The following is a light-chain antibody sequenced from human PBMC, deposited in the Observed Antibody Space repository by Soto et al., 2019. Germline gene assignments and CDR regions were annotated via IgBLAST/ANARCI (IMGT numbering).Light chain of an antibody. CDR2: GAS. V-gene: IGKV3-15*01. CDR3: QQYDIASG. CDR1: QSVSTN. J-gene: IGKJ4*01. Sequence: EIVMTQSPVTLSVSPGERATLSCRASQSVSTNLAWYQQKPGQAPRLLMYGASTRATGIPARFSGSGSGTEFTLTISSLQSEDFAVYYCQQYDIASGFSGGTRVEI.